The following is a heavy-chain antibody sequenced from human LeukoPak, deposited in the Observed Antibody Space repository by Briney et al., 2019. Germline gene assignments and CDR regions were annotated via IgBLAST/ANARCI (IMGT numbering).Heavy chain of an antibody. D-gene: IGHD3-10*01. V-gene: IGHV3-21*01. J-gene: IGHJ4*02. CDR3: ARVWFGELYDY. Sequence: GGSLRLSCAASGFTFSSYSMNWVRQAPGKGLEWVSSISSSSSYIYYADSVKGRFTISRDNEKNSLYLQMNSLRAEDTAVYYCARVWFGELYDYWGQGTLVTVSS. CDR1: GFTFSSYS. CDR2: ISSSSSYI.